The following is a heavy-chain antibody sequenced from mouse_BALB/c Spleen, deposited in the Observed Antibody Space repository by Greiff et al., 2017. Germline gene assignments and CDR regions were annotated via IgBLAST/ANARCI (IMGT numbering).Heavy chain of an antibody. V-gene: IGHV1-5*01. CDR1: GYTFTSYW. CDR2: IYPGNSDT. Sequence: EVQLVESGTVLARPGASVKMSCKASGYTFTSYWMHWVKQRPGQGLEWIGAIYPGNSDTSYNQKFKGKAKLTAVTSTSTAYMELSSLTNEDSAVYYCTRGEANWASFAYWGQGTLVTVSA. J-gene: IGHJ3*01. D-gene: IGHD4-1*01. CDR3: TRGEANWASFAY.